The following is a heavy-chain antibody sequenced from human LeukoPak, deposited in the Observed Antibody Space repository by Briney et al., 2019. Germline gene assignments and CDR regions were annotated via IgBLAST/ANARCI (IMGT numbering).Heavy chain of an antibody. D-gene: IGHD3-3*01. V-gene: IGHV4-34*01. Sequence: SETLSLTCAVSGGSFSGYYWSWIRQPPGKGLEWIGEINHSGSTNYNPSLKSRVTISVDTTKNPFSLKLSSVTAADTAVYYCALTHYDFWSGYCSRSPEMDVWGKGTTVTVSS. CDR2: INHSGST. J-gene: IGHJ6*04. CDR1: GGSFSGYY. CDR3: ALTHYDFWSGYCSRSPEMDV.